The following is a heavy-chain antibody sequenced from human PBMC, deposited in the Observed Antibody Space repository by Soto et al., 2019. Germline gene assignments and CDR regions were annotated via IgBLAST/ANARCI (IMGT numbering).Heavy chain of an antibody. V-gene: IGHV3-30-3*01. CDR1: GFTFSNYA. CDR2: ISHDGSNK. CDR3: ARGADPVGASDAFDI. D-gene: IGHD1-26*01. J-gene: IGHJ3*02. Sequence: QVQLVESGGGVVQPGGSLRLSCAASGFTFSNYAIHWARQAPGRGLEWVALISHDGSNKHYADSVKGRFTISRENSKNTVYLQMNSLKPDDRAVFYCARGADPVGASDAFDIWGQRRMVTVSS.